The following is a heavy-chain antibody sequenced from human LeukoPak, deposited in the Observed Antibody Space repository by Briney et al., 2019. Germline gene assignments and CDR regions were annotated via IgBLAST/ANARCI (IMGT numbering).Heavy chain of an antibody. Sequence: SETLSLTCAVYGGSFSGYYWSWIRQPPGKGLEWIGEINHSGSTNYNPSLKSRVTISVDTSKNQFSLKLSSVTAADTAVYYCSRVTMVRGVKGLGNYYYYYMDVWGKGTTVTVSS. J-gene: IGHJ6*03. D-gene: IGHD3-10*01. CDR3: SRVTMVRGVKGLGNYYYYYMDV. V-gene: IGHV4-34*01. CDR1: GGSFSGYY. CDR2: INHSGST.